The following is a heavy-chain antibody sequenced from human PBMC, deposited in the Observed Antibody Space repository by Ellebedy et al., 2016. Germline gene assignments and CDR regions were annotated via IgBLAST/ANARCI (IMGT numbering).Heavy chain of an antibody. CDR2: IKQDGSEK. V-gene: IGHV3-7*01. D-gene: IGHD1-1*01. CDR1: GFTFSSYW. J-gene: IGHJ5*02. CDR3: ARSWRESSWFDP. Sequence: GESLKISXAASGFTFSSYWMSWVRQAPGKGLEWVANIKQDGSEKYYVDSVKGRFTISRDNAKNSLYLQMNSLRAEDTAVYYCARSWRESSWFDPWGQGTLVTVSS.